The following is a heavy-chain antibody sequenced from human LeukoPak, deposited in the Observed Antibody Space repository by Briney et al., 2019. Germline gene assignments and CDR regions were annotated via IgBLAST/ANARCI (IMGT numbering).Heavy chain of an antibody. D-gene: IGHD6-6*01. Sequence: ASVKVSCKASGYDFINYGISWVRQAPGQGLEWMGWRSIYNGNTDYKLQGRVTMTTGTSTNTAYMEVRSLRSDDTAVYYCARGGPFPSSSSSREYYLDYWGQGTLVTVSS. CDR3: ARGGPFPSSSSSREYYLDY. V-gene: IGHV1-18*01. CDR2: RSIYNGNT. J-gene: IGHJ4*02. CDR1: GYDFINYG.